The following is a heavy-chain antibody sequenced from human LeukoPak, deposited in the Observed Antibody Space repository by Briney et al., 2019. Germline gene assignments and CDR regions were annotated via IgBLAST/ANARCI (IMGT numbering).Heavy chain of an antibody. J-gene: IGHJ6*02. Sequence: SETLSLTCTVSGGSISSGGYYWSCMRQHPGQGLEWIGYIYYSGSSYYNPSLKSRVTVSVDTSKNQFSLKLSSVTAADTAVYYCARGGYDFVYYHYGMDVWGQGTTVTVSS. CDR2: IYYSGSS. V-gene: IGHV4-31*03. D-gene: IGHD3-3*01. CDR1: GGSISSGGYY. CDR3: ARGGYDFVYYHYGMDV.